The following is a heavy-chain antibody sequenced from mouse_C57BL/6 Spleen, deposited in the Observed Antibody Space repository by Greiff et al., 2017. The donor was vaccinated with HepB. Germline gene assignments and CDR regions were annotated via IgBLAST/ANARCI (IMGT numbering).Heavy chain of an antibody. Sequence: QVQLQQSGAELVKPGASVKLSCKASGYTFTSYWMQWVKQRPGQGLEWIGEIDPSDSYTNYNQKFKGKATLTVDTSSSTAYMQLSSLTSEDSAVYYCARSVANWGWYFDVWGTGTTVTVSS. CDR2: IDPSDSYT. J-gene: IGHJ1*03. CDR3: ARSVANWGWYFDV. D-gene: IGHD4-1*01. V-gene: IGHV1-50*01. CDR1: GYTFTSYW.